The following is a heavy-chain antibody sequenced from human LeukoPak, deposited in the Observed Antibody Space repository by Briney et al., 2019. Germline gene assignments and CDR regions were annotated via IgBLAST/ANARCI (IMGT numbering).Heavy chain of an antibody. CDR3: AKLAAAGSYYYYYYGMDV. Sequence: GGSLRLSCVASGFTFSIYTMSWVRQAPGKGLEWVSSITSSSSSIYSADSVKGRLTISRDNSKNTLYLQMNSLRAEDTAVYYCAKLAAAGSYYYYYYGMDVWGQGTTVTVSS. CDR2: ITSSSSSI. D-gene: IGHD6-13*01. CDR1: GFTFSIYT. J-gene: IGHJ6*02. V-gene: IGHV3-21*04.